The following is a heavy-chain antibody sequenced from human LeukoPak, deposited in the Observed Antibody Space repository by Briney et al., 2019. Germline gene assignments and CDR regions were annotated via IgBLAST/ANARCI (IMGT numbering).Heavy chain of an antibody. V-gene: IGHV3-21*01. CDR2: ISSSSSYI. CDR3: ARDLCSGGSCYLDY. Sequence: GGSLRLSCAASGFTFSSYTMNWVRQAPGKGLEWVSSISSSSSYIYYADSVKGRFTISRDNAKNSLYLQMNSLRAEDTAVYYCARDLCSGGSCYLDYWGQGTLVTVSS. D-gene: IGHD2-15*01. CDR1: GFTFSSYT. J-gene: IGHJ4*02.